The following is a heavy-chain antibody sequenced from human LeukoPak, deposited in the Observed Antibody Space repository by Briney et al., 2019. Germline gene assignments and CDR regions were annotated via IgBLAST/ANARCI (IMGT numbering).Heavy chain of an antibody. CDR3: ARDLPYYYYDMDV. Sequence: GGSLRLSCAASGFTVSSNYMSWVRQAPGKGLEWVSVIYSGGSTYYADSVKGRFTISRDNSKNTLYLQMNSLRAEDTAVYYCARDLPYYYYDMDVWGQGTTVTVSS. CDR2: IYSGGST. CDR1: GFTVSSNY. J-gene: IGHJ6*02. V-gene: IGHV3-53*01.